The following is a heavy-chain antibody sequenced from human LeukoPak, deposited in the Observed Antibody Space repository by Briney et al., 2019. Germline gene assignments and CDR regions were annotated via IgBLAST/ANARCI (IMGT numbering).Heavy chain of an antibody. V-gene: IGHV1-46*04. CDR2: ISPSVGTT. CDR1: GYTFTSYY. J-gene: IGHJ5*02. D-gene: IGHD3-10*01. CDR3: ARIGDYGSGSEGFDP. Sequence: PSVKVSCKASGYTFTSYYIHWVRQAPRHGLEWMGIISPSVGTTTYAQKLEDRVTMTRHTSTTTVYMELRSLRSEDTAVYYCARIGDYGSGSEGFDPWGQGTLVTVSS.